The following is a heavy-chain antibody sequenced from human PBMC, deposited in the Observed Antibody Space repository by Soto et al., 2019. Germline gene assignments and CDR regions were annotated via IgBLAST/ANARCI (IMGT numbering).Heavy chain of an antibody. CDR1: GFTFSSYS. D-gene: IGHD2-15*01. CDR2: ISSSSSTI. V-gene: IGHV3-48*01. J-gene: IGHJ5*02. CDR3: ARGVVVVVAATYNWFDP. Sequence: EVQLVESGGGLVQPGGSLRLSCAASGFTFSSYSMNWVRQAPGKGLEWVSYISSSSSTIYYADSVKGRFTISRDNAKNPLYLQMNRLRAEDTAVYYCARGVVVVVAATYNWFDPWGQGTLVTVSS.